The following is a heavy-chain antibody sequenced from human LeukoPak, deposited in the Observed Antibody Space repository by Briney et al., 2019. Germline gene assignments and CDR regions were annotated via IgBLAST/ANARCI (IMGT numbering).Heavy chain of an antibody. J-gene: IGHJ4*02. CDR2: INSDGTTT. V-gene: IGHV3-74*01. CDR1: GFTFSRYW. Sequence: GVLRLSFAASGFTFSRYWMHWVRQTPGKGLVWVSLINSDGTTTFYADSVKGRFTISRDNARNTLYLQMSSLRAEDTAVYYCASTEYVASHFDQWGQGTLVTVSS. CDR3: ASTEYVASHFDQ. D-gene: IGHD5-12*01.